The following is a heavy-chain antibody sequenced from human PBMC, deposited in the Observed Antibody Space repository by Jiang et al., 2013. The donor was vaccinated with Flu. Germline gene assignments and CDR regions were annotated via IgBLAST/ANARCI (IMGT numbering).Heavy chain of an antibody. D-gene: IGHD2-15*01. Sequence: CGAEVKKPGASVKVSCKASGYTFTNYYIHWVRQAPGQGPEWMGIINPSGGSTSNAQKFQGRVSMTRDTSTSTVYMELSSLRSEDTAVYYCARGSSRFEYCSGGYCYLFDYWGQGTLVTVSS. CDR2: INPSGGST. J-gene: IGHJ4*02. CDR1: GYTFTNYY. V-gene: IGHV1-46*01. CDR3: ARGSSRFEYCSGGYCYLFDY.